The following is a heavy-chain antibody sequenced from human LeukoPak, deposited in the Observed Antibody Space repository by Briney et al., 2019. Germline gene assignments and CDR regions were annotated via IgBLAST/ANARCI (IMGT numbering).Heavy chain of an antibody. Sequence: SETLSLTCTVSGGSLSSGSYYWSWIRQPAGTGLEWIGRIYTSGSTNYNPSLKSRVTISVDTSKNQFSLKLSSVTAADTAVYYCARESYCGGDCYSEDWGKGTLVTVSS. CDR3: ARESYCGGDCYSED. V-gene: IGHV4-61*02. CDR2: IYTSGST. CDR1: GGSLSSGSYY. J-gene: IGHJ4*02. D-gene: IGHD2-21*02.